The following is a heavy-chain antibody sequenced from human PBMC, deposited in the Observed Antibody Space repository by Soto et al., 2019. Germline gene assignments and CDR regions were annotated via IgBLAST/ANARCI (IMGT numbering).Heavy chain of an antibody. J-gene: IGHJ4*02. D-gene: IGHD1-26*01. V-gene: IGHV3-30*03. CDR3: ARPSVPGGSYSCHY. CDR2: ISYDGSTI. Sequence: GGSLRLSCAASGFTFSSYGMHWVRQAPGKGLEWVAVISYDGSTIYYADSVKGRFTISRDDAKNSLYLQMNSLRDEDTAVYYCARPSVPGGSYSCHYGGQGTRATVS. CDR1: GFTFSSYG.